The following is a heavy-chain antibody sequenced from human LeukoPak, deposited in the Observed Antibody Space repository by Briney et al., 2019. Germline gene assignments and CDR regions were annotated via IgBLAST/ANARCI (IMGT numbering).Heavy chain of an antibody. J-gene: IGHJ3*02. CDR3: ARRSNDYGDAFDI. CDR2: IYPGDSDT. D-gene: IGHD4-17*01. V-gene: IGHV5-51*01. Sequence: GESLKISCKGSGYSFTSYWIGWVRQMPGKGLEWMGIIYPGDSDTRYSPSFQGQVTISTDKSISTAYLQWSSLKASDTAMYYCARRSNDYGDAFDIWGQGTMVTVSS. CDR1: GYSFTSYW.